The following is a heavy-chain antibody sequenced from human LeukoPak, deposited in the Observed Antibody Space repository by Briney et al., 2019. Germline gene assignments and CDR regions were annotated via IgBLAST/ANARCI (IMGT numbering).Heavy chain of an antibody. Sequence: SVKVSCKASGGTFSSYAISWVRQAPGQGLEWMGGIIPIFGTANYAQKFQGRVTITADESTSTAYMELSSLRSEDTAVYYCASRRPIVVVTALDAFDIWGRGTVVTVSS. J-gene: IGHJ3*02. CDR2: IIPIFGTA. CDR1: GGTFSSYA. CDR3: ASRRPIVVVTALDAFDI. D-gene: IGHD2-21*02. V-gene: IGHV1-69*13.